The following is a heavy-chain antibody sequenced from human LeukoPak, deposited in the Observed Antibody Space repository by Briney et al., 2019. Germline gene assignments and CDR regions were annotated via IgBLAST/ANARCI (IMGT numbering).Heavy chain of an antibody. J-gene: IGHJ4*02. Sequence: PGGSLRLSCAASGFTVSSNYMSWVRQAPGKGLEWVSVIYSGGSTYYADSVKGRYTISRDNSKNTLYLQMNSLRAEDTAVYYCASYDILAFDYWGQGTLVTVSS. D-gene: IGHD3-9*01. CDR1: GFTVSSNY. CDR3: ASYDILAFDY. V-gene: IGHV3-66*01. CDR2: IYSGGST.